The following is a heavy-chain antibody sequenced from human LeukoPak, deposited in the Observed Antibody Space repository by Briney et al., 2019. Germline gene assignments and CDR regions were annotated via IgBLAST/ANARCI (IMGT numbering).Heavy chain of an antibody. V-gene: IGHV3-21*01. CDR3: ARDLGYPNWFDP. J-gene: IGHJ5*02. D-gene: IGHD5-18*01. Sequence: GGSPRLSCAASGFTFSSYSMNWVRQAPGKGLEWVSSISSSSSYIYYADSVKGRFTISRDNAKNSLYLQMNSLRAEDTAVYYCARDLGYPNWFDPWGQGTLVTVSS. CDR1: GFTFSSYS. CDR2: ISSSSSYI.